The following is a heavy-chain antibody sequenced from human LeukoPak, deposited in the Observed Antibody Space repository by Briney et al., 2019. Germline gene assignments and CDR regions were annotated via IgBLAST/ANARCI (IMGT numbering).Heavy chain of an antibody. CDR1: GFTLSSYG. Sequence: PGGSLSLSCAASGFTLSSYGMHCVRQVPGKGLEWVAVILYDVSNKYYADSVKGRFTIARDNSKNTLYLQMKSLRAEDTDVYYCAKPMYDFWSGYYRGAFDIWGQGTMVTVSS. J-gene: IGHJ3*02. V-gene: IGHV3-30*18. CDR2: ILYDVSNK. CDR3: AKPMYDFWSGYYRGAFDI. D-gene: IGHD3-3*01.